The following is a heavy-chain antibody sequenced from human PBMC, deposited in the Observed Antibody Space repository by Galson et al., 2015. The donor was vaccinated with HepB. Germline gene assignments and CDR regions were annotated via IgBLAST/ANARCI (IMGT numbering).Heavy chain of an antibody. CDR2: SSGSGGKT. CDR3: VKDLSSTSGWYYFDN. V-gene: IGHV3-23*01. J-gene: IGHJ4*02. Sequence: ALRLSGAASGFRVSSCGMSWARQAPGKGLEGVSSSSGSGGKTYYAASVKGRFTLSRDNSENTMYLQMNSLRAEDTAVYYCVKDLSSTSGWYYFDNWGQGTLVTVSS. CDR1: GFRVSSCG. D-gene: IGHD6-19*01.